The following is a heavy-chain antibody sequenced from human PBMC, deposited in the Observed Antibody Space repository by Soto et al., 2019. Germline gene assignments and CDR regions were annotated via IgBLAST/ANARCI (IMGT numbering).Heavy chain of an antibody. CDR2: IKSKTDGGTT. J-gene: IGHJ3*01. CDR3: TTDPTSLKQQPL. Sequence: EVQLVESGGGLVKPGGSLRLSCAASGFTFSNAWMNWVRQAPGKGLEWVGRIKSKTDGGTTDYAAPVKGRFTISRDDSKNTRYLQMNSLKTEDTAVYYCTTDPTSLKQQPLWGQGTMVTVSS. V-gene: IGHV3-15*07. CDR1: GFTFSNAW. D-gene: IGHD6-13*01.